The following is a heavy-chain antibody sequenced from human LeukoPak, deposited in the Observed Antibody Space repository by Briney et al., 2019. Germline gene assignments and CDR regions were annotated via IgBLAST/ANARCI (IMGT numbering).Heavy chain of an antibody. CDR3: ARLSSSWYQDWYFDL. D-gene: IGHD6-13*01. CDR1: GGSISSYD. Sequence: SETLSLTCTVSGGSISSYDWSWIRQPAGKGLGWIGRIYTSGSPNYNPSLKSRVTMSVDTSKNQFSLKLSSVTAADTAVYYCARLSSSWYQDWYFDLWGRGTLVTVSS. V-gene: IGHV4-4*07. CDR2: IYTSGSP. J-gene: IGHJ2*01.